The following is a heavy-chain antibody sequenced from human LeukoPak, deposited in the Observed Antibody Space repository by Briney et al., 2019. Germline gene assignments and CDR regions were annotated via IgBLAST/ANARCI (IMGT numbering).Heavy chain of an antibody. CDR3: ARGGYYYDTTGSPGDY. Sequence: GASLRLSRLVDSSILIIDAPQSARHAPGEGRGWGPVISYAGTNKYYADSVKGRFTISRDISKNTVYLHMDSLRDEDTAVYFCARGGYYYDTTGSPGDYWGQGTLVTVSS. D-gene: IGHD3-22*01. V-gene: IGHV3-30-3*01. CDR2: ISYAGTNK. CDR1: SSILIIDA. J-gene: IGHJ4*02.